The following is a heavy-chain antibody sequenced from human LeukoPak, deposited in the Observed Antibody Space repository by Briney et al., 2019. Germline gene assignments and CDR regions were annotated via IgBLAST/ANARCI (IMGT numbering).Heavy chain of an antibody. CDR2: INHSGST. J-gene: IGHJ4*02. V-gene: IGHV4-34*01. CDR3: ARQPWIAAPGGAYYFDY. Sequence: SETLSLTCAVYGGSFSGYYWSWIRQPPGKGLEWIGEINHSGSTNYNPSLKSRVTISVDTSKNQFSLKLSSMTAADTAMYFCARQPWIAAPGGAYYFDYWGQGILVTVSS. CDR1: GGSFSGYY. D-gene: IGHD6-13*01.